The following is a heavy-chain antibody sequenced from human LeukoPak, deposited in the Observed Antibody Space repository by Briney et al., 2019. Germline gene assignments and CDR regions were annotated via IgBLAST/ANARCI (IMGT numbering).Heavy chain of an antibody. Sequence: SETLSLTCIVSGDSITSHYWNWIRQPPGKGLEWIGCVHHSGGTTYHPSLKSRVTMSVDTSKNHFSLKIISVTAADTAVYYCAKWANDRQAFDIWGQGTMVTASS. D-gene: IGHD1-14*01. CDR2: VHHSGGT. CDR1: GDSITSHY. J-gene: IGHJ3*02. CDR3: AKWANDRQAFDI. V-gene: IGHV4-59*11.